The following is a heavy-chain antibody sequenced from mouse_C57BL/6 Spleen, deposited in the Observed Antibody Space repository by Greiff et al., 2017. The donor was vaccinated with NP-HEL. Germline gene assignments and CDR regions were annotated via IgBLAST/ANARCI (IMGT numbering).Heavy chain of an antibody. J-gene: IGHJ2*01. V-gene: IGHV1-55*01. CDR2: IYPGSGST. CDR3: ARDGVYYGSSYRFDY. CDR1: GYTFTSYW. Sequence: QVQLKESGAELVKPGASVKMSCKASGYTFTSYWITWVKQRPGQGLEWIGDIYPGSGSTNYNEKFKSKATLTVDTSSSTAYMQLSSLTSEDSAVYYCARDGVYYGSSYRFDYWGQGTTLTVSS. D-gene: IGHD1-1*01.